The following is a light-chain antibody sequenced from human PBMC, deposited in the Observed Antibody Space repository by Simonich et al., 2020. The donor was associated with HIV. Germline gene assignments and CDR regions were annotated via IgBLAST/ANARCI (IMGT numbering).Light chain of an antibody. J-gene: IGKJ1*01. CDR3: QQYYSTPPT. V-gene: IGKV4-1*01. Sequence: DIVMTQSPDFLAVSLGERATVNCRSSRSVLHRSNNKNYLAWYQQKPGQPPKLLIYWASTREAGVPDRFSASGSGTDFTLTISSLQAEDVAIYYCQQYYSTPPTFGQGTKVEIK. CDR1: RSVLHRSNNKNY. CDR2: WAS.